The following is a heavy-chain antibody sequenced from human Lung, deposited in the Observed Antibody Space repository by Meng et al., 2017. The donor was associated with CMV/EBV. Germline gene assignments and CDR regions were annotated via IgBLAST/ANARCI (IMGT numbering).Heavy chain of an antibody. D-gene: IGHD3-3*01. J-gene: IGHJ4*02. CDR3: AKVVSYDFWSGYSPVDY. Sequence: EVQLLESGGGLVQPGGSLRLSCAASGFTFSSYAMSWVRQAPGKGLEWVSAISGSGGSTYYADSVKGRFTISRDNSKNTLYLQMNSLRAEDTAVYYCAKVVSYDFWSGYSPVDYWGQGTLVTVS. CDR1: GFTFSSYA. CDR2: ISGSGGST. V-gene: IGHV3-23*01.